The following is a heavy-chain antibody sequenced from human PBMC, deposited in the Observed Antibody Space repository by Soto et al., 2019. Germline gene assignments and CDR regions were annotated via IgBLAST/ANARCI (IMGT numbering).Heavy chain of an antibody. CDR3: ANLISGSWRA. CDR1: GYTFSNYG. Sequence: GASVKVSCKASGYTFSNYGSNWVRQAPGQGLEWMGWISAHNGNTNYIQTFQGRVAMTTDTSTSTAYMELGGLRSDDTAVYYCANLISGSWRAWGQGTLVTVSS. J-gene: IGHJ5*02. CDR2: ISAHNGNT. V-gene: IGHV1-18*04. D-gene: IGHD1-26*01.